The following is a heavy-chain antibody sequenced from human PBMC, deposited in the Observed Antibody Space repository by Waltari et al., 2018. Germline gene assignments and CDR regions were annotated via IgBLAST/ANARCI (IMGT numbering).Heavy chain of an antibody. V-gene: IGHV3-7*01. CDR1: GFTFSSSW. CDR2: IKQDGSEK. D-gene: IGHD7-27*01. Sequence: EVQLVESGGGLVQPGGSLRLSCAASGFTFSSSWMSWVRQAPGKGLEWVANIKQDGSEKYYVDSVKGRFTISRDNAKNSLYLQMNSLRAEDTAVYYCATAGLGYWGQGTLVTVSS. CDR3: ATAGLGY. J-gene: IGHJ4*02.